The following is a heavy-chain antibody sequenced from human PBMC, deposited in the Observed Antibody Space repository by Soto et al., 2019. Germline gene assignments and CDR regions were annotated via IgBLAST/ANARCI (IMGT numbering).Heavy chain of an antibody. V-gene: IGHV3-23*01. CDR1: GFIFSRDA. Sequence: WAMSLFCTASGFIFSRDALCSVRKARGKGLEWVSAISGSGGSTYYADSVKGRFTISRDNSKNTLYLQMNSLRAEDTAVYYCAKGGGIAAAYYGMDVWGQGTTVTVSS. J-gene: IGHJ6*02. D-gene: IGHD6-13*01. CDR2: ISGSGGST. CDR3: AKGGGIAAAYYGMDV.